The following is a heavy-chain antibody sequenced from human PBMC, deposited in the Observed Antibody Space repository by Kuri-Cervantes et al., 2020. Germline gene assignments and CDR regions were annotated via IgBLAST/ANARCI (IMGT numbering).Heavy chain of an antibody. Sequence: LSLTCAASGFTLSSYWMHWVRQAPGKGLEWVSGISWNSGSIGYADSVKGRFTISRDNAKNSLYLQMNSLRAEDTALYYCAKANGDPGFGSYFDYWGQGTLVTVSS. V-gene: IGHV3-9*01. CDR2: ISWNSGSI. D-gene: IGHD4-17*01. CDR1: GFTLSSYW. CDR3: AKANGDPGFGSYFDY. J-gene: IGHJ4*02.